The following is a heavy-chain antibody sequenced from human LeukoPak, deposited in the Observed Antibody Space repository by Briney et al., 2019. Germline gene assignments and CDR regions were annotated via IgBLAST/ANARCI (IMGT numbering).Heavy chain of an antibody. J-gene: IGHJ6*03. V-gene: IGHV4-59*01. Sequence: SETLSLTCTVSGDSMRSYYWSWVRQPPGEGLEWIGHTYYNGGLNCNPSLKSRVTISVDRAKNQVALTLRSVTAADTAVYYCARESLRQQWLVRREEYYYMDVWGKGTTVTISS. CDR1: GDSMRSYY. CDR2: TYYNGGL. D-gene: IGHD6-19*01. CDR3: ARESLRQQWLVRREEYYYMDV.